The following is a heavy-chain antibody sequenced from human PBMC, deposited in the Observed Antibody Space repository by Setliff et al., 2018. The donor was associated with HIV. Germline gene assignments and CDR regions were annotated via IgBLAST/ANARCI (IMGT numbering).Heavy chain of an antibody. CDR3: ATKLCLRCVDY. D-gene: IGHD2-8*01. CDR1: GGSFSGYS. CDR2: INHSGSA. J-gene: IGHJ4*02. V-gene: IGHV4-34*01. Sequence: SETLSLTCAVYGGSFSGYSWIWIRQPPGKGLEWIGEINHSGSANYNPSLKSRVTISLDTSRNQSSLKLTSMTAADTSVYYCATKLCLRCVDYWGQGTPVTVSS.